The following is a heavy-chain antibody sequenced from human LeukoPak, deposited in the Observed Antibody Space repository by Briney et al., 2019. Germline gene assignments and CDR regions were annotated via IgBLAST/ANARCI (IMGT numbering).Heavy chain of an antibody. CDR1: GFTLSSYW. J-gene: IGHJ1*01. V-gene: IGHV3-21*01. Sequence: GGSLRLSCAASGFTLSSYWMSWVRQAPGKGLEWVSTISSSSNYIYYADSLKGRFTISRDNAKNSLYLQMNSLRAEDTAVYYCARDLSGWLFQHWGQGTLLTVSS. D-gene: IGHD6-19*01. CDR2: ISSSSNYI. CDR3: ARDLSGWLFQH.